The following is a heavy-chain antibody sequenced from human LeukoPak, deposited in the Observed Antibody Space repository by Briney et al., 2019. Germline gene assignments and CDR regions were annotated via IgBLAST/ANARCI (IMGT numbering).Heavy chain of an antibody. D-gene: IGHD5-12*01. CDR2: LRGSGTDT. Sequence: GGSLRLSCAASGFTFSSYAMTWVRQAPGKGLEWVSDLRGSGTDTYYADSVRGRFTISRDNSKNTLYLQMNSLRAEDTAIYYCAKTSRVNSGYDSPFDYWGQGTLVTVTS. V-gene: IGHV3-23*01. CDR3: AKTSRVNSGYDSPFDY. CDR1: GFTFSSYA. J-gene: IGHJ4*02.